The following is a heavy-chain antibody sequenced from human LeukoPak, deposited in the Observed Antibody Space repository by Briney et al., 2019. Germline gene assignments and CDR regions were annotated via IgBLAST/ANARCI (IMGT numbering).Heavy chain of an antibody. V-gene: IGHV4-59*01. CDR1: GGSINNYY. D-gene: IGHD4-17*01. Sequence: SETLSLTCTVSGGSINNYYWSWIRQPPGKGLEWIGYIYYRGSANYNPSLKSRVTFPVDTSKNQFSLKLNSVTAADTAVYYCARGGDYGDLRYFDYWGQGTLVTVSS. CDR2: IYYRGSA. CDR3: ARGGDYGDLRYFDY. J-gene: IGHJ4*02.